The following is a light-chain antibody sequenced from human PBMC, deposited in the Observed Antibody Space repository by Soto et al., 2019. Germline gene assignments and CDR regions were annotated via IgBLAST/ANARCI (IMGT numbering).Light chain of an antibody. CDR1: KLGDKY. CDR2: QDN. J-gene: IGLJ2*01. CDR3: QAWDSSTVV. Sequence: SYELTQPPSVSVSPGQTASITCSGDKLGDKYVYWYQQKRGQSPVLVIYQDNKRPSGIPERFSGSNSGNTATLTISGTQAMDEADYYCQAWDSSTVVFGGGTKLTVL. V-gene: IGLV3-1*01.